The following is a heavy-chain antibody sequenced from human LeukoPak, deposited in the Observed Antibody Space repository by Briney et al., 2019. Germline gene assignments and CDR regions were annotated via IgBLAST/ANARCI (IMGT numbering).Heavy chain of an antibody. V-gene: IGHV1-8*03. CDR2: MNPNSGNT. CDR3: AKTSEIQLWPSYVDY. D-gene: IGHD5-18*01. Sequence: GASVKVSCKASGYTFTSYGINWVRQATGQGLEWMGWMNPNSGNTGYAQKFQGRVTITRNTSISTAYMELSSLRSEDTAVYYCAKTSEIQLWPSYVDYWGQGTLVTVSS. CDR1: GYTFTSYG. J-gene: IGHJ4*02.